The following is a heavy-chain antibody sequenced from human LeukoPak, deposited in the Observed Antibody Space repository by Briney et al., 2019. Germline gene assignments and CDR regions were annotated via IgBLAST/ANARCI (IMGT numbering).Heavy chain of an antibody. Sequence: GGSLRLSCAASGFTFSLYWMNWVRRAPGKGLEWVANIKQDGSEKNYVDSVKGRFTISRDNAKNSLCLQMNNLRVEDTAMYYCAGGTGFIIKDWGQGTLVTVSS. CDR1: GFTFSLYW. D-gene: IGHD3-9*01. CDR3: AGGTGFIIKD. CDR2: IKQDGSEK. V-gene: IGHV3-7*03. J-gene: IGHJ4*02.